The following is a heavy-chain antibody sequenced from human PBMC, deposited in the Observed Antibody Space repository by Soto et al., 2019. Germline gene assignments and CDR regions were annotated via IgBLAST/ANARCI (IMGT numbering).Heavy chain of an antibody. CDR1: GYTFTGFY. CDR2: INPKSGGT. J-gene: IGHJ4*01. CDR3: ARDDGSGNNYFDD. V-gene: IGHV1-2*02. D-gene: IGHD3-10*01. Sequence: QGQLVQSGAEVKKPGASVKVSCKASGYTFTGFYINWVRQAPGQGLEWMGWINPKSGGTKFAQKFQGRVTMTRDTSITTAYMDVNRLTSDDTAVYYCARDDGSGNNYFDDWGQGTLVTVSS.